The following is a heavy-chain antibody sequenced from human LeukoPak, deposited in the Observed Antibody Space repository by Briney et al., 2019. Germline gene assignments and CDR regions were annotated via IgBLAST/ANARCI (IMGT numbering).Heavy chain of an antibody. D-gene: IGHD5-18*01. J-gene: IGHJ4*02. V-gene: IGHV3-48*03. CDR2: VSSSGSTI. CDR3: AREMMDTAMVCDY. Sequence: PGGSLRLSCAASGFTFSSYEMNWVRQAPGKGLEWVSYVSSSGSTIYYADSVKGRFTISRDNSKNTLYLQMNSLRAEDTAVYYCAREMMDTAMVCDYWGQGTLVTVSS. CDR1: GFTFSSYE.